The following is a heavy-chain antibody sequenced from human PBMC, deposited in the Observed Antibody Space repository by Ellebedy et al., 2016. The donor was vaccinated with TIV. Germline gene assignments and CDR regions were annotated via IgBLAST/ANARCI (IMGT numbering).Heavy chain of an antibody. CDR2: INHSGST. CDR3: ARPSLAGPHRSYFDY. V-gene: IGHV4-34*01. D-gene: IGHD6-13*01. Sequence: ESLKISCAVYGGSFSGYYWSWIRQPPGKGLEWIGEINHSGSTNYNPSLKSRVTISVDTSKNQFSLKLSSVTAADTAVYYCARPSLAGPHRSYFDYWGQGTLVTVSS. CDR1: GGSFSGYY. J-gene: IGHJ4*02.